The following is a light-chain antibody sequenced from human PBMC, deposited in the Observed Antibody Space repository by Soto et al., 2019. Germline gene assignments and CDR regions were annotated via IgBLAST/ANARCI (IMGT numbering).Light chain of an antibody. V-gene: IGKV1-5*01. CDR1: EGISGW. CDR3: QQYNSYLYT. J-gene: IGKJ2*01. Sequence: DIQMTQSPSTLSASVGDRVTITCRASEGISGWVAWYQQKAGKASRLLIFDASSLMSGVPSRFSGSGYGTEFTLTINRLQPDESATYYCQQYNSYLYTFGEGTKVDIK. CDR2: DAS.